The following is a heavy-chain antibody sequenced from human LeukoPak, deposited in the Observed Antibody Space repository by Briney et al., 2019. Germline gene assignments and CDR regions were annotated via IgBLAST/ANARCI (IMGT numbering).Heavy chain of an antibody. CDR3: ANFQLGAEPDY. V-gene: IGHV1-69*04. J-gene: IGHJ4*02. D-gene: IGHD2-2*01. CDR1: GGTFSSYA. Sequence: SVKVSCKASGGTFSSYAISRVRQAPGQGLEWMGRIIPILGIANYAQKFQGRVTITADKSTSTAYMELSSLRSEDTAVYYCANFQLGAEPDYWGQGTLVTVSS. CDR2: IIPILGIA.